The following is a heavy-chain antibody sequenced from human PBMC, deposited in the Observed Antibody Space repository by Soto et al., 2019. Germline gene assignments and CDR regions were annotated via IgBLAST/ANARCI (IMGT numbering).Heavy chain of an antibody. Sequence: RLCCAAYGVTFSSYAMSWFRQAPGKGLEWVSAISGSGGSTYYADSVKGRFTIYRDNSKKKLYLQMNSRRAEDKVVYYCAKDRYNWNQESSPGNRFDPWGQGTLGTV. CDR1: GVTFSSYA. D-gene: IGHD1-20*01. CDR3: AKDRYNWNQESSPGNRFDP. J-gene: IGHJ5*02. V-gene: IGHV3-23*01. CDR2: ISGSGGST.